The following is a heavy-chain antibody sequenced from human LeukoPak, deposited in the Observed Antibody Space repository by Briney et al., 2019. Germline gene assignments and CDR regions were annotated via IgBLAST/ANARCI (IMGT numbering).Heavy chain of an antibody. CDR3: ARAQYSYDSRRPFDY. CDR1: GGSFSGYY. Sequence: PSETLSLACAVYGGSFSGYYWSWIRQPPGKGLEWIGEINHSGSTNYNPSLKSRVTISVDTSKNQFSLKLSSVTAADTAVYYCARAQYSYDSRRPFDYWGQGTLATVSS. V-gene: IGHV4-34*01. CDR2: INHSGST. D-gene: IGHD3-22*01. J-gene: IGHJ4*02.